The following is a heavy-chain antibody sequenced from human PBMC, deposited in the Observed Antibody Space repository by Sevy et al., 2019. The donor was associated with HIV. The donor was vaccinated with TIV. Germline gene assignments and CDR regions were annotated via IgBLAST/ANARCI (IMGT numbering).Heavy chain of an antibody. CDR3: ASSRSSSGYPYYFDY. Sequence: GESLKISCKGSGYSFTSYWIGWVRQMPGKGLEWMGIIYPGDSDTRYSPSFQGQVTISADKSISTAYLQWSSLKASDTAMYYCASSRSSSGYPYYFDYWGQGTLVTVSS. D-gene: IGHD3-22*01. CDR2: IYPGDSDT. V-gene: IGHV5-51*01. J-gene: IGHJ4*02. CDR1: GYSFTSYW.